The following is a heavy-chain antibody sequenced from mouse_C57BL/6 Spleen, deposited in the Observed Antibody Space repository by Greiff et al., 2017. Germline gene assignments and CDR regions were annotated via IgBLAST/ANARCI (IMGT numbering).Heavy chain of an antibody. Sequence: EVQLQQSGAELVRPGASVKLSCTASGFNIKDDYMHWVKQRPEQGLEWIGWIDPENGDTEYASKFQGKATITADTSSNTAYLQLSSLTSEDTAVYYCTTPNTVVVPHYFDYWGQGTTLTVSS. CDR3: TTPNTVVVPHYFDY. D-gene: IGHD1-1*01. CDR2: IDPENGDT. J-gene: IGHJ2*01. V-gene: IGHV14-4*01. CDR1: GFNIKDDY.